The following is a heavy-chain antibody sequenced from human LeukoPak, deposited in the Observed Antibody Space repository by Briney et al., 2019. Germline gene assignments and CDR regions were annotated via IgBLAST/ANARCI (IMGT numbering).Heavy chain of an antibody. CDR2: IYYSGST. CDR3: ARERGSYYDYYYGMDV. V-gene: IGHV4-59*01. J-gene: IGHJ6*02. D-gene: IGHD1-26*01. CDR1: GGSISNNY. Sequence: KPSETLSLTCTVSGGSISNNYWSWFRQPPGKGLEWIGYIYYSGSTNYNPSLKSRVTISVDTSKNQFSLKLSSVTAADTAVYYCARERGSYYDYYYGMDVWGQGTTVTVSS.